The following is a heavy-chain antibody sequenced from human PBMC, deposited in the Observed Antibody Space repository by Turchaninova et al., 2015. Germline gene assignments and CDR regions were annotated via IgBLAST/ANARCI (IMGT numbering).Heavy chain of an antibody. CDR2: IYHSGST. D-gene: IGHD3-22*01. Sequence: QVQLQESGPGLVKPSVPLSLTCAVSGYSISSGYYWGWHRQPPGKGVEWIGSIYHSGSTYYNPSLKSRVTISVDTSKNQFSLKLSSVTAADTAVYYCALQYNDSYRGAFDIWGQGTMVTVSS. J-gene: IGHJ3*02. CDR1: GYSISSGYY. CDR3: ALQYNDSYRGAFDI. V-gene: IGHV4-38-2*01.